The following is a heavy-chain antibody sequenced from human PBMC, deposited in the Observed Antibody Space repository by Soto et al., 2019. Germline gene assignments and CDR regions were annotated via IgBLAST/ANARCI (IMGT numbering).Heavy chain of an antibody. CDR2: FAPEDGET. D-gene: IGHD5-12*01. V-gene: IGHV1-24*01. CDR1: GHTLTELS. J-gene: IGHJ4*02. CDR3: AAGGTQWLQSPFDY. Sequence: QVQLAQSGAEVMKPGASVKVSCKVSGHTLTELSMHWVRLAPGKGLEWMGGFAPEDGETLYAQQFQGRVTMTEDTSTNSAYMELSCLRSEDTAVYYCAAGGTQWLQSPFDYWGQGTLLTVSS.